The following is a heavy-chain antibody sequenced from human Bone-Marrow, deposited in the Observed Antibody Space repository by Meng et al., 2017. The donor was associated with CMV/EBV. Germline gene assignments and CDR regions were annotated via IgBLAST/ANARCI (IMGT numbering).Heavy chain of an antibody. CDR1: GGTFSIYA. J-gene: IGHJ4*02. Sequence: SGGTFSIYAIRWVRQAPGQGLEWMGGIIPIFGTANYAQKFQGRVTITTDESTSTAYMELSSLRSEDTAVYYCAMGGFLGWLFSYFDYWGQGTLVTVSS. D-gene: IGHD3-3*01. CDR3: AMGGFLGWLFSYFDY. V-gene: IGHV1-69*05. CDR2: IIPIFGTA.